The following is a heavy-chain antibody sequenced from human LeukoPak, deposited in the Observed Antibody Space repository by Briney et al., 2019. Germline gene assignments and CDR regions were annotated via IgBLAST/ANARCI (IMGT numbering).Heavy chain of an antibody. J-gene: IGHJ6*03. D-gene: IGHD5-18*01. V-gene: IGHV4-4*07. CDR3: ARAREGYSVFYYYYYMDV. CDR1: GGSISSYY. Sequence: SETLSLTCTVSGGSISSYYWSWIRQPAGKGLEWIGRIYTSGSTNYNPSLKSRVTMSVDTSKNQFSLKLSSVTAADTAVYYCARAREGYSVFYYYYYMDVWGKGTTVTVSS. CDR2: IYTSGST.